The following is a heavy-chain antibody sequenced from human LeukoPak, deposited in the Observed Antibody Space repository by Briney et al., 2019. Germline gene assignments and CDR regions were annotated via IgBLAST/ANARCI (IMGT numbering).Heavy chain of an antibody. D-gene: IGHD1-7*01. J-gene: IGHJ4*02. CDR1: GVSISSSNSY. V-gene: IGHV4-39*01. CDR2: IYYSGNT. Sequence: SETLSLTCTVSGVSISSSNSYWGWIRQPPGKGLEWIGSIYYSGNTYYNASLKSQVSISIDTSKNRFSLKLTSVTAADTAVYYCARLYGNYQNYFDYWGQGTLVTVSS. CDR3: ARLYGNYQNYFDY.